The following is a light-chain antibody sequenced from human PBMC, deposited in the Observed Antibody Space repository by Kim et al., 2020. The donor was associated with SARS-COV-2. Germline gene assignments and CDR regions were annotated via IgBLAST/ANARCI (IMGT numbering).Light chain of an antibody. CDR3: QQTYSAPPLT. V-gene: IGKV1-39*01. Sequence: DIHMTQSPSSLSASVGDRVTITCRASQSISSYLIWYQQKPGKAPKLLIYAASSLQSGVPSRFSGSGSGTDFTLTISSLQPEDFATYYCQQTYSAPPLTFGGGTKVDIK. CDR2: AAS. CDR1: QSISSY. J-gene: IGKJ4*01.